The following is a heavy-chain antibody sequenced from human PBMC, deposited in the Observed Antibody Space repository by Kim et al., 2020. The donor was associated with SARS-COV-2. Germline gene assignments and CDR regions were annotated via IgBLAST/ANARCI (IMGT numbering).Heavy chain of an antibody. V-gene: IGHV4-34*01. D-gene: IGHD3-10*01. J-gene: IGHJ2*01. CDR3: ARSRGVRGAKYFDL. Sequence: SPSLKSRVTISVDTSKNQFSLKLSSVTAADTAVYYCARSRGVRGAKYFDLWGRGTLVTVSS.